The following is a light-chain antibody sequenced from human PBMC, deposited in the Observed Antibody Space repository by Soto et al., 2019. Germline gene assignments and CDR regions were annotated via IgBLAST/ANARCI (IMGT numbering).Light chain of an antibody. V-gene: IGKV1-39*01. CDR3: QQSYSTPPT. CDR1: QSITNY. Sequence: DIQMTQSPSSLSASVGDRVTITCRASQSITNYLNWYQQKPGKAPQLLIYAASSLQSGVPSRFSGSGSGTDFTLTISSLQPEDFATYYCQQSYSTPPTFGGGTKV. J-gene: IGKJ4*01. CDR2: AAS.